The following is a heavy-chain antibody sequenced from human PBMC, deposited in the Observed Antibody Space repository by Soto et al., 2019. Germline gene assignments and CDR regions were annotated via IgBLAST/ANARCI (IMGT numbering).Heavy chain of an antibody. Sequence: EVQLLESGGGLVQPGGSLRLSCAASGFTFSIYAMSWVRQAPGKGLEWVSAISGSGGSTYYADSVKGRFTISRDNSKNTLSLQMNSLRAEDTAVYYCAKDKGGSYYRFDYWGQGTLVTVSS. D-gene: IGHD1-26*01. CDR2: ISGSGGST. CDR1: GFTFSIYA. CDR3: AKDKGGSYYRFDY. J-gene: IGHJ4*02. V-gene: IGHV3-23*01.